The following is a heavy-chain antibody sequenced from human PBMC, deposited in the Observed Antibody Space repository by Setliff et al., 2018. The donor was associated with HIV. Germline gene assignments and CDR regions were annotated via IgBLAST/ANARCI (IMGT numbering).Heavy chain of an antibody. V-gene: IGHV1-2*06. CDR1: GYKFTGHH. Sequence: AASVKVSCKASGYKFTGHHIQWMRQAPGQGLEWMGRINPNMGDTQYAQKFQSRIIMTRDTSINTVYMELSSLTSDDTALYYCARQDIPTGYYLFDYWGQGTQVTVS. CDR3: ARQDIPTGYYLFDY. D-gene: IGHD3-9*01. J-gene: IGHJ4*02. CDR2: INPNMGDT.